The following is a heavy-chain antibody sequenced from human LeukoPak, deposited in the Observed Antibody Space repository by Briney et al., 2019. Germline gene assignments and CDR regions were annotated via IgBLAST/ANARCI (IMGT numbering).Heavy chain of an antibody. CDR3: ARDPLGAGTADY. Sequence: ASVKVSCKASGYTFTGYYMHWVRQAPGQGLEWMGWINPNSGGTNYAQKFQGRVTMTRDTSISTAYMELSRLRSDDTAVYYCARDPLGAGTADYWGQGTLVTVSS. CDR2: INPNSGGT. J-gene: IGHJ4*02. CDR1: GYTFTGYY. V-gene: IGHV1-2*02. D-gene: IGHD6-19*01.